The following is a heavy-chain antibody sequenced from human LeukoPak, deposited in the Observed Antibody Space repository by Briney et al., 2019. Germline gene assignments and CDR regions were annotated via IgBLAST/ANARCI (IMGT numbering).Heavy chain of an antibody. CDR2: ISSSGSNI. Sequence: GGSLRLSCATSGFTFSSYNMNWVRQAPGKGLEWVSYISSSGSNIYYADSVKGRFTISRDNAKNSLYLQMNSLRAEDTAVYYCARYYYDSSGYYDYWGQGTLVTVS. J-gene: IGHJ4*02. V-gene: IGHV3-48*01. CDR1: GFTFSSYN. D-gene: IGHD3-22*01. CDR3: ARYYYDSSGYYDY.